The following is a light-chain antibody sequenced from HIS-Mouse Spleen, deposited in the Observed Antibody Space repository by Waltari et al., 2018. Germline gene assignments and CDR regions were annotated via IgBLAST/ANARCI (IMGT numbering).Light chain of an antibody. CDR2: AAS. V-gene: IGKV1-27*01. Sequence: DIQMTQSPSSLSASVGDRVTITCRASQGISNYLARYQQKPGKVPKLRIYAASTLQSGVPTRFSGSGSGTDVTLTISSLQPDDVATYYCQKYNSAPWTFGQGTKVEIK. J-gene: IGKJ1*01. CDR1: QGISNY. CDR3: QKYNSAPWT.